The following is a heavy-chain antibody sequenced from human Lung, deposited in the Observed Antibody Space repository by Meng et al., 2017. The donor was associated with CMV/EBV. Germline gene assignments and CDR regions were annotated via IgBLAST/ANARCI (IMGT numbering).Heavy chain of an antibody. CDR2: TYYRSKWYH. Sequence: HVQLQRPGPGMVKPSQTLSLSGAISGDIVSSNSAAWHWIRQSPSRGLEWLGRTYYRSKWYHEYAVSVKSRITISPDTPKNQFSLQLNSMTPEDTAVYYCARGINGGCGDWGQGTLVTVSS. D-gene: IGHD4-23*01. J-gene: IGHJ4*02. CDR1: GDIVSSNSAA. CDR3: ARGINGGCGD. V-gene: IGHV6-1*01.